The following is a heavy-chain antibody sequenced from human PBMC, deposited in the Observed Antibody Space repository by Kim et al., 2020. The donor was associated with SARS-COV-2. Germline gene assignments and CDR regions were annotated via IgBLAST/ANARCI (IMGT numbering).Heavy chain of an antibody. J-gene: IGHJ4*02. Sequence: STHYNPSLKSRVTISVDTSKNQFSLKLSSVTAADTAVYYCAGRQQLEIDYWGQGTLVTVSS. V-gene: IGHV4-59*01. CDR3: AGRQQLEIDY. D-gene: IGHD6-13*01. CDR2: ST.